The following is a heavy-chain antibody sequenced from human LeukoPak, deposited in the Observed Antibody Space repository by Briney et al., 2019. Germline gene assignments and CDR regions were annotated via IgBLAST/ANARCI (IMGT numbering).Heavy chain of an antibody. CDR2: INTNTGNP. V-gene: IGHV7-4-1*02. J-gene: IGHJ4*02. CDR3: ARGHISPYYDSSGYHDY. Sequence: ASVKVSCKASGYTFTSYAMNWVRQAPGQGLEWMGWINTNTGNPTYAQGFTGRFVFSLDTSVSTAYLQISSLKAEDTAVYYCARGHISPYYDSSGYHDYWGQGTLVTASS. CDR1: GYTFTSYA. D-gene: IGHD3-22*01.